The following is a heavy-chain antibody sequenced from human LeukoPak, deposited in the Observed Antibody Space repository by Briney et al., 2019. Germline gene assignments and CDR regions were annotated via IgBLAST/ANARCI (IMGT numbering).Heavy chain of an antibody. J-gene: IGHJ4*02. V-gene: IGHV1-46*03. CDR1: GYTFTGYY. D-gene: IGHD3-3*01. Sequence: ASVKVSCKASGYTFTGYYMHWVRQAPGQGLEWMGIINPSGGSTSYAQKSQGRVTMTRDTSTSTVYMELSSLRSEDTALYYCARDSGVVITLAIEFDYWGQGTLVTVSS. CDR3: ARDSGVVITLAIEFDY. CDR2: INPSGGST.